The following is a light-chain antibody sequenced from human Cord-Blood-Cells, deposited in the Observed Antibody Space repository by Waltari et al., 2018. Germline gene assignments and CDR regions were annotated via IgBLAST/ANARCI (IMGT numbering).Light chain of an antibody. V-gene: IGLV2-14*01. CDR3: SSYTSSSTLV. CDR1: SSDVGGYNY. J-gene: IGLJ2*01. Sequence: QSALTQPASVSGSPGQSITISCTGTSSDVGGYNYVSWYQQHPGKAPKLRIYDVSNRPSGVSNPFSGSKSGNTASLTISGLQAEDEADYYCSSYTSSSTLVFGGGTKLTVL. CDR2: DVS.